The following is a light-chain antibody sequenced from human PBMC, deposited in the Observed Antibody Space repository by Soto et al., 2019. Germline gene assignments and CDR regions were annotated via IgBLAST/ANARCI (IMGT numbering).Light chain of an antibody. CDR2: QDS. J-gene: IGLJ1*01. V-gene: IGLV3-1*01. CDR3: QAWDSSTFYV. CDR1: KLGDKY. Sequence: SYELTQPPSVSVSPGQTASITCSGDKLGDKYACWYQQKPGQSPVLVIYQDSKRPSGIPERFSGSNSGNTATLTISGTQALDEADYYCQAWDSSTFYVFGTGPKVTVL.